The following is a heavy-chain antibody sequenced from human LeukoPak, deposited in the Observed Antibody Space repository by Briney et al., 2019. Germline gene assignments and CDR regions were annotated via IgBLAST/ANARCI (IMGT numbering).Heavy chain of an antibody. CDR3: ARGRISVVVTAARWFRYFDL. D-gene: IGHD2-21*02. J-gene: IGHJ2*01. CDR2: IYYSGTT. CDR1: GGSISSYY. Sequence: PSETLSLTCTVSGGSISSYYWSWIRQPPGKGLEWIGYIYYSGTTNYNPSLKSRVTISVDTSKNQFSLKLSSVTAADTAVYYCARGRISVVVTAARWFRYFDLWGRGTLVTVSS. V-gene: IGHV4-59*12.